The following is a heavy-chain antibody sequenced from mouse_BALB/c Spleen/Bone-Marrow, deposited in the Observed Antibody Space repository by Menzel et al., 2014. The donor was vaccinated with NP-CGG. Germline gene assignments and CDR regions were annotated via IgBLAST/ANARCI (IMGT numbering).Heavy chain of an antibody. CDR1: GFTFSDYY. D-gene: IGHD2-12*01. Sequence: DVKLVESGGGLVQPGGSLKLSCATSGFTFSDYYMYWVRQTPEKRLEWVAYISNGGGSTYYPDTVKGRFTISRDNAKNTLYLQMSRLKSEDTAMYYCARNAFYRGYAMDYWGQGTPVTVSS. V-gene: IGHV5-12*02. CDR3: ARNAFYRGYAMDY. J-gene: IGHJ4*01. CDR2: ISNGGGST.